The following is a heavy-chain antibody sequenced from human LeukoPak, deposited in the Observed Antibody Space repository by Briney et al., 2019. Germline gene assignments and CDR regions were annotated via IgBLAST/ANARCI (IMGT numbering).Heavy chain of an antibody. CDR3: ANAGMIVVVVAAFDY. J-gene: IGHJ4*02. Sequence: GGSLRLSCAASGFTFSSYAMSWVRQAPGKGLEWVSAISGSGGSTYYADSVKGRFTISRDNSKNTLYLQMNSLRAEDTAVYYCANAGMIVVVVAAFDYWGQGTLVTVSS. CDR2: ISGSGGST. D-gene: IGHD2-15*01. CDR1: GFTFSSYA. V-gene: IGHV3-23*01.